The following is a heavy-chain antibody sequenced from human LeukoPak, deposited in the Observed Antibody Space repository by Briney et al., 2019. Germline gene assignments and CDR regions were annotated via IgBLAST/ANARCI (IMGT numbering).Heavy chain of an antibody. V-gene: IGHV3-7*03. D-gene: IGHD5-18*01. CDR3: ARAKASAMFSSDY. CDR2: IKQDGSEE. J-gene: IGHJ4*02. Sequence: GGSLRLSCAASGFTFSNYWMSWVRQTPGKGLEWVANIKQDGSEEYYVGSVKGRFIISRDNAKNSLYLQMNSLRVEDTAVYYCARAKASAMFSSDYWGQGTLVAVSS. CDR1: GFTFSNYW.